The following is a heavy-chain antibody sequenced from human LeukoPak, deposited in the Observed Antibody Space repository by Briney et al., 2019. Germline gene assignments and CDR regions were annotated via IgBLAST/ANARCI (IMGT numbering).Heavy chain of an antibody. CDR2: VHYSGST. Sequence: SETLSLTCSVSGGSISSSSKYWGWIRQPPGKRLEWIGYVHYSGSTNYTPSLKSRVTISINTSKNQSSLRLSLVTAADTAVYYCAGATSREAFDIWGQGTLVTVSS. CDR1: GGSISSSSKY. D-gene: IGHD2-2*01. CDR3: AGATSREAFDI. V-gene: IGHV4-61*05. J-gene: IGHJ3*02.